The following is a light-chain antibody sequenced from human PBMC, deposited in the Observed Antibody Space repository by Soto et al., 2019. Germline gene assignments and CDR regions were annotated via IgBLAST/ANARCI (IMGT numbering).Light chain of an antibody. CDR1: QTISRN. CDR2: GSS. Sequence: EISMTHSPATLSVSPGERVTLSCRASQTISRNLAWYQQKPGQAPRLLIYGSSIRATGISARFSGSGSGTEFTLTISSLQSEDLAVYYCQQYNNWPRAFGQGTKV. CDR3: QQYNNWPRA. J-gene: IGKJ1*01. V-gene: IGKV3-15*01.